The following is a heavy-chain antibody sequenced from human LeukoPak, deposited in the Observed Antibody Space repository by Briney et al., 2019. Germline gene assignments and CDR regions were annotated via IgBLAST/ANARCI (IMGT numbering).Heavy chain of an antibody. Sequence: GGSLRLSCAASGFTFSSYSMNWVRQAPGKGLEWVSSISSSSSYIYYADSVKGRFTISRDNTKNSLYLQMNSLRAEDTAVYYCARAPIYCSGGSCYNPFDYWGQGTLVTVSS. CDR2: ISSSSSYI. CDR3: ARAPIYCSGGSCYNPFDY. J-gene: IGHJ4*02. V-gene: IGHV3-21*01. CDR1: GFTFSSYS. D-gene: IGHD2-15*01.